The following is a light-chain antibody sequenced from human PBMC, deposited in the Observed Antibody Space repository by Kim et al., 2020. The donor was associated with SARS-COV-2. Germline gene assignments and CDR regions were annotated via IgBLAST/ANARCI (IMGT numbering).Light chain of an antibody. Sequence: QPVLTQSPSASASLGASVKLTCTMSSGHSSYAIAWHQQQPEKGPRYLMKLNSDGSHSKGDGIPDRFSGSSSGAERYLTIPSLQSEDEADYYCQTWDTGIQVFGGGTQLTVL. CDR3: QTWDTGIQV. V-gene: IGLV4-69*01. J-gene: IGLJ3*02. CDR1: SGHSSYA. CDR2: LNSDGSH.